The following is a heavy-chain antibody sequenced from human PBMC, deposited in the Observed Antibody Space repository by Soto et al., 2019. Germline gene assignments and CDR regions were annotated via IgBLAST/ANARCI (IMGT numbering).Heavy chain of an antibody. CDR2: IYPDDSDT. Sequence: GESLKIPCKTSGYSFTDYWIGWVRQRPGKGLDWMGIIYPDDSDTRNSPSFQGQVTISADKSISTAYLQWGSLKASDTAIYYCARCLYDTGGGGAFDIWGQGTTVTVSS. CDR3: ARCLYDTGGGGAFDI. CDR1: GYSFTDYW. D-gene: IGHD3-22*01. J-gene: IGHJ3*02. V-gene: IGHV5-51*01.